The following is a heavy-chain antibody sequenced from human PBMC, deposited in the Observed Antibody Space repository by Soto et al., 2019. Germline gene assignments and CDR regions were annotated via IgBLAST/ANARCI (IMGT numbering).Heavy chain of an antibody. CDR3: ARDPRSSIAARPRSYYYYGMDV. CDR2: TYYRSKWYN. J-gene: IGHJ6*02. D-gene: IGHD6-6*01. Sequence: PSQTLSLTCVISGDSVSSNSAAWNWIRQSPSRGLEWLGRTYYRSKWYNDYAVSVKSRITINPDTSKNQFSLQLNSVTPEDTAVYYCARDPRSSIAARPRSYYYYGMDVWVQGTTVTVSS. CDR1: GDSVSSNSAA. V-gene: IGHV6-1*01.